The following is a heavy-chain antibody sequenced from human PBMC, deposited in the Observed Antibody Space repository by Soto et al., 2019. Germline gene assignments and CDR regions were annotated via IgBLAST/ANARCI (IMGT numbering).Heavy chain of an antibody. D-gene: IGHD3-22*01. CDR3: ARHGGDYYDSSGPPAH. V-gene: IGHV5-51*01. CDR1: GYSFTSYW. Sequence: GESLKISCKGSGYSFTSYWIGWVRQMPGKGLEWMGIIYPGDSDTRYSPSFQGQVTISADKSISTAYLQWSSLKASDTAMYYCARHGGDYYDSSGPPAHWGQGTLVTV. J-gene: IGHJ4*02. CDR2: IYPGDSDT.